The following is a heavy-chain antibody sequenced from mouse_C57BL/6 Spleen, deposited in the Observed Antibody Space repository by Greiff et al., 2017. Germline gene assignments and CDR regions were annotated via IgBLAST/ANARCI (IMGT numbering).Heavy chain of an antibody. V-gene: IGHV5-4*03. D-gene: IGHD1-1*01. CDR1: GFTFSSYA. J-gene: IGHJ4*01. Sequence: EVKLVESGGGLVKPGGSLKLSCAASGFTFSSYAMSWVRQTPEKRLEWVATISDGGSYTYYPDNVKGRFTISRDNAKNNLYLQMSHLKSEDTAMYYCASTTVVAMDYWGQGTSGTVSS. CDR2: ISDGGSYT. CDR3: ASTTVVAMDY.